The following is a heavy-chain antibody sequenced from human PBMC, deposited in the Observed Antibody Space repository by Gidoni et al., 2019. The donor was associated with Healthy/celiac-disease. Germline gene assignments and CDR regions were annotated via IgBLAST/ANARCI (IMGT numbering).Heavy chain of an antibody. CDR2: IYSGGST. J-gene: IGHJ2*01. V-gene: IGHV3-53*01. D-gene: IGHD4-17*01. CDR1: GFTVSSNY. Sequence: EVQLVESGGGLIQPGGSLRLSGAASGFTVSSNYMSWVRQAPGKGLEWVSVIYSGGSTYYADSVKGRFTISRDNSKNTLYLQMNSLRAEDTAVYYCARVVTTFHWYFDLWGRGTLVTVSS. CDR3: ARVVTTFHWYFDL.